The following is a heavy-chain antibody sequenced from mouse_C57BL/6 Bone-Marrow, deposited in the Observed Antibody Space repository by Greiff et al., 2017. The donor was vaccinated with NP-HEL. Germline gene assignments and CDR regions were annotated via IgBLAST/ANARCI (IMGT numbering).Heavy chain of an antibody. V-gene: IGHV1-81*01. D-gene: IGHD1-1*01. Sequence: VKLMESGAELARPGASVKLSCKASGYTFTSYGISWVKQRTGQGLEWIGEIYPRSGNTYYNEKFKGKATLTADKSSSTAYMELRSLTSEDSAVYFCARHYYGSRRWFAYWGQGTLVTVSA. CDR1: GYTFTSYG. J-gene: IGHJ3*01. CDR3: ARHYYGSRRWFAY. CDR2: IYPRSGNT.